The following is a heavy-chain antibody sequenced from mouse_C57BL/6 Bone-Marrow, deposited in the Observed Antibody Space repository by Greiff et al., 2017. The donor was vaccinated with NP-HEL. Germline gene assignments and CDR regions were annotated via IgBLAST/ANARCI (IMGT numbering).Heavy chain of an antibody. J-gene: IGHJ3*01. Sequence: VQLKESGPVLVKPGASVKMSCKASGYTFTDYYMNWVKQSHGKSLEWIGVINPYNGGTSYNQKFKGKATLTVDKSSSTAYMELNSLTSEDSAVYYCARGSNVAYWGQGTLVTVSA. CDR3: ARGSNVAY. CDR2: INPYNGGT. D-gene: IGHD2-5*01. V-gene: IGHV1-19*01. CDR1: GYTFTDYY.